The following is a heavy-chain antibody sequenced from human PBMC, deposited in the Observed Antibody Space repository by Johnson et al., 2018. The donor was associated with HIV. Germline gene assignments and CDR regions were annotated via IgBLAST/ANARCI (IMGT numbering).Heavy chain of an antibody. J-gene: IGHJ3*02. V-gene: IGHV3-30*18. CDR2: ISYDGSNK. Sequence: VQLVESGGGVVQPGRSLRVSCGASGFTFSSYDMHWVRQAPGKGLEWVAVISYDGSNKYYGDSVKGRFTISRDNSKNTLYLQMNSLRAEDTAVYYCAKPGDSYCSGGSCYLDAFDIWGQGTMVTVSS. CDR3: AKPGDSYCSGGSCYLDAFDI. CDR1: GFTFSSYD. D-gene: IGHD2-15*01.